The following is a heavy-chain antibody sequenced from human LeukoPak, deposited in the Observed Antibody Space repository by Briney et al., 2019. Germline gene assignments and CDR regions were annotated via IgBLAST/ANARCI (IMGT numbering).Heavy chain of an antibody. Sequence: ASVKVSCKASGYTFSDYYMHWVRQAPGQGLEWMGWINPDSGGTKYAQKFQDRVTMTSDTSISTAYMELSRLRSDDTAVYYCARDIPGPYFDYWGQGTLVTVSS. CDR2: INPDSGGT. V-gene: IGHV1-2*02. J-gene: IGHJ4*02. CDR1: GYTFSDYY. D-gene: IGHD2-21*01. CDR3: ARDIPGPYFDY.